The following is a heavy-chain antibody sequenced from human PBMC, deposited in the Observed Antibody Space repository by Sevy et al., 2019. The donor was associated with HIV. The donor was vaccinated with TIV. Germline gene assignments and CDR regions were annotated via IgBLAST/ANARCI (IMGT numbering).Heavy chain of an antibody. D-gene: IGHD3-3*01. CDR2: ISSRGRTI. J-gene: IGHJ4*02. V-gene: IGHV3-48*02. Sequence: GGSLRLSCAASGFTFSNFVMNWVRQAPGKGLEWVSYISSRGRTIYSADSVKGRFTISRDNAKNSLFLQMNSLRDEDTAVYYCAILTIFGVVTDFDYWGQGTLVTVSS. CDR1: GFTFSNFV. CDR3: AILTIFGVVTDFDY.